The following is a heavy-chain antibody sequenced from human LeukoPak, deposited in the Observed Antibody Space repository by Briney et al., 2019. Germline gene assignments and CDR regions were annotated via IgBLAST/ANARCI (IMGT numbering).Heavy chain of an antibody. CDR2: ISSASNTI. D-gene: IGHD3-10*01. Sequence: GGSLRLSCAASGFTFSSYAMSWVRQAPGKGLEWVSYISSASNTIYYADSVKGRFTVSRDNAKNSLYLQMNSLRAEDTAMYYCARDGWFGDYNWFDPWGQGTLATVSS. CDR3: ARDGWFGDYNWFDP. V-gene: IGHV3-48*01. J-gene: IGHJ5*02. CDR1: GFTFSSYA.